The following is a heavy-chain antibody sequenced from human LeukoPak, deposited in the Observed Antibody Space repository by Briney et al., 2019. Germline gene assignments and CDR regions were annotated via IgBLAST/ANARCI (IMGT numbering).Heavy chain of an antibody. J-gene: IGHJ5*02. Sequence: PSGTLSLTCTVSGGSISSYYWSWIRQPAGKGLEWIGRIYTSGSTNYNPSLRSRVTMSVDTSKNQFSLKLSSVTAADTAVYYCARDSLLWSGYYNWFDPWGQGTLVTVSS. V-gene: IGHV4-4*07. CDR1: GGSISSYY. CDR3: ARDSLLWSGYYNWFDP. D-gene: IGHD3-3*01. CDR2: IYTSGST.